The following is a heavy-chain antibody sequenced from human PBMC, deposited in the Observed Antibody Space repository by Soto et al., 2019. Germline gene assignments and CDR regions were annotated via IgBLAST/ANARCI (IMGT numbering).Heavy chain of an antibody. CDR1: GGPISSSSYC. CDR3: ARLGAFYSSSWNYYYYGMDV. Sequence: PSETLSLTCTVSGGPISSSSYCWGWIRQPPGKGLEWIGSIYYSGSTYYNPSLKSRVTISVDTSKNQFSLKLSSVTAADTAVYYCARLGAFYSSSWNYYYYGMDVWGQGTTVTVSS. D-gene: IGHD6-13*01. CDR2: IYYSGST. J-gene: IGHJ6*02. V-gene: IGHV4-39*01.